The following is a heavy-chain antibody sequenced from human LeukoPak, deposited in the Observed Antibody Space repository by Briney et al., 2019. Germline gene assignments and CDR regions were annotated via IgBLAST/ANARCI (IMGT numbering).Heavy chain of an antibody. CDR1: GFTFSGLA. CDR3: AKGIVATTMGLRPYYFDY. V-gene: IGHV3-23*01. Sequence: SGGSLRLSCAASGFTFSGLAMSWVRRTPGKGLEWVSGISGSGDNTHYADSVKGRFTISRDNSKNTLYLQMNSLRAEDTAVYHCAKGIVATTMGLRPYYFDYWAREPWSPSPQ. J-gene: IGHJ4*02. CDR2: ISGSGDNT. D-gene: IGHD5-12*01.